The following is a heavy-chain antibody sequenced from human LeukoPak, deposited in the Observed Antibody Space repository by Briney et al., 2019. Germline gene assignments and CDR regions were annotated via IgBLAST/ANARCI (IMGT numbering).Heavy chain of an antibody. Sequence: GASVKVSCKASGYTFTGYYMHWVRQAPGQGLEWMGWINPNSGGTNYAQKLQGRVTMTTDTSTSTAYMELRSLRSDDTAVYYCARGLPLMYYYGSGSLPLGYWGQGTLVTVSS. CDR2: INPNSGGT. V-gene: IGHV1-2*02. D-gene: IGHD3-10*01. J-gene: IGHJ4*02. CDR3: ARGLPLMYYYGSGSLPLGY. CDR1: GYTFTGYY.